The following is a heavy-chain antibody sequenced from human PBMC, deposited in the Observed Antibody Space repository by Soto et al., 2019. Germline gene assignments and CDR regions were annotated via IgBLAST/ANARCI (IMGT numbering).Heavy chain of an antibody. J-gene: IGHJ3*02. CDR1: GGSISSYY. Sequence: SETLSLTCTVSGGSISSYYWSWIRQPPGKGLEWIGYIYYSGSTNYNPSLKSRVTISVDTSKNQFSLKLSSVTAADTAVYYCAREYPAAFDIWGQGTMVTVSS. CDR2: IYYSGST. V-gene: IGHV4-59*01. CDR3: AREYPAAFDI.